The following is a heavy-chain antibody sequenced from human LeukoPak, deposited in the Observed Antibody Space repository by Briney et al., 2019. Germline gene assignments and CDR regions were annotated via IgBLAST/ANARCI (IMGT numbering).Heavy chain of an antibody. CDR3: ARKSWDGYNPGGAYYYYYYYMDV. Sequence: PSETLSLTCAVYGGSFSGYYWSWIRQPPGKGLEWIGEINHSGSTNYNPSLKSRVTISVDTSKNQFSLKLSSVTAADTAVYYCARKSWDGYNPGGAYYYYYYYMDVWGKGTTVTVSS. CDR2: INHSGST. CDR1: GGSFSGYY. V-gene: IGHV4-34*01. J-gene: IGHJ6*03. D-gene: IGHD5-24*01.